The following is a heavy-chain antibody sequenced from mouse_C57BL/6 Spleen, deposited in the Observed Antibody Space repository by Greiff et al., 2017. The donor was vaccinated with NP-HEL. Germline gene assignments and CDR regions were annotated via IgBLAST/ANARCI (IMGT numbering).Heavy chain of an antibody. CDR2: IDPETGGT. CDR3: TTGFAN. Sequence: QVQLQQSGAELVRPGASVTLSCKASGYTFTDYEMHWVKQTPLHGLEWIGAIDPETGGTAYNQKFKGKAILTADTSSSTAYMELRSLTSEDSAVYYCTTGFANWGQGTLRTVSA. D-gene: IGHD1-1*01. CDR1: GYTFTDYE. J-gene: IGHJ3*01. V-gene: IGHV1-15*01.